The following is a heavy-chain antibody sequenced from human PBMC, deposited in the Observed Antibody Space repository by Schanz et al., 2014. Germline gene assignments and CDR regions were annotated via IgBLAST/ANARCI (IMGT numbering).Heavy chain of an antibody. D-gene: IGHD3-16*01. CDR1: GGTFSSYS. V-gene: IGHV1-69*02. J-gene: IGHJ4*03. CDR3: AKVAEEGPHINNWGGDDFDF. Sequence: QVQLVQSGAEVKKPGSSVKVSCKASGGTFSSYSISWVRQAPGQGLEWMGRIIPILGIANYAQKFQGRVTNTANKSASTAYMDLSSLRPEDAAVYCGAKVAEEGPHINNWGGDDFDFWGQGTLVTVSS. CDR2: IIPILGIA.